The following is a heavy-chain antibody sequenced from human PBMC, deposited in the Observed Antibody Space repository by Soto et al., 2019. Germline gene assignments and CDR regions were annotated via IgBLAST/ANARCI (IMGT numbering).Heavy chain of an antibody. J-gene: IGHJ4*02. D-gene: IGHD3-22*01. CDR3: ARGWGYDSTDYYYAY. Sequence: QVQLVQSGAEVRKPGSSVKVSCKASGGTFSRHAISWVRQAPGQGLEWMGGIIPIFGTANHAQKFQGRDTIIADASTSTVYMELSSLRSEDTAIYYCARGWGYDSTDYYYAYWGQGTLVIVSS. CDR1: GGTFSRHA. V-gene: IGHV1-69*01. CDR2: IIPIFGTA.